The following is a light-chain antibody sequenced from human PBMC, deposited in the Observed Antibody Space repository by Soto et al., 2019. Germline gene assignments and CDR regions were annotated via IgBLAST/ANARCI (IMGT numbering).Light chain of an antibody. Sequence: PASLSPFVTSRCPLSCRARQKSSSNLLWYQQQPAQAPSLLINYASNRATGIPARFIGSGSGTDFTLTISSLEPQDFFVYYYHQHSYSTPITFGQGTRLEIK. CDR3: HQHSYSTPIT. V-gene: IGKV3-11*01. J-gene: IGKJ5*01. CDR2: YAS. CDR1: QKSSSN.